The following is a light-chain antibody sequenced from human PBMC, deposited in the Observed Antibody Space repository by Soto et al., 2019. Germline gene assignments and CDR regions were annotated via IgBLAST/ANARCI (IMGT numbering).Light chain of an antibody. Sequence: QSVLTQPASVSGSPGQSITISCTGTSSDIGRYNYVSWYQQYPGKAPKFMIYDVSNRPSGVSNRFSGSKSGNTASLTISGLQAEDEPDYYCSSYISSSTYVFGTGTKVTV. CDR1: SSDIGRYNY. J-gene: IGLJ1*01. V-gene: IGLV2-14*01. CDR3: SSYISSSTYV. CDR2: DVS.